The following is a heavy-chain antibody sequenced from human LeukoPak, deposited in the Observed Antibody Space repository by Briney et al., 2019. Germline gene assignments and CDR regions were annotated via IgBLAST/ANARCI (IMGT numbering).Heavy chain of an antibody. D-gene: IGHD1-26*01. V-gene: IGHV3-66*01. CDR3: ATGSYYYYYYMDV. J-gene: IGHJ6*03. CDR2: IYSGGST. Sequence: GGSLRLSCAASGFTASSNYMSWVRQAPGKGLEWVSVIYSGGSTYYADSVKGRFTISRDNSKNTLYLQMNSLRAEDTAVYYCATGSYYYYYYMDVWGKGTTVTISS. CDR1: GFTASSNY.